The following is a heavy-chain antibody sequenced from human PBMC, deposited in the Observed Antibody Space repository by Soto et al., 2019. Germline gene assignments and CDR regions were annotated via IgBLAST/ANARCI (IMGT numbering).Heavy chain of an antibody. CDR3: ARERYDAMVRGVINYGMDV. D-gene: IGHD3-10*01. CDR2: INPSGGST. Sequence: ASVKVSCKASGYTFTSYYMHWVRQAPGQGLEWMGIINPSGGSTSYAQKFQGRVTMTRDTSTSTVYMELSSLRSEDTAVYYCARERYDAMVRGVINYGMDVWGQGTTVTV. V-gene: IGHV1-46*01. CDR1: GYTFTSYY. J-gene: IGHJ6*02.